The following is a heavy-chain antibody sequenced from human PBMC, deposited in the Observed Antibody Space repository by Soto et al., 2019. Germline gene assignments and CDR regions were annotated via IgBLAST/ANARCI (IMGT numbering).Heavy chain of an antibody. CDR2: ISHSFLTM. J-gene: IGHJ4*02. D-gene: IGHD6-19*01. CDR3: TTASQWLPPYS. CDR1: GFTFSNYY. Sequence: GGSLRLSCVASGFTFSNYYMSWIRQAPGKGLEWVSDISHSFLTMHYAESVKGRFTISRDNAKNSLFLHMNRLKTDDTAVYYCTTASQWLPPYSWGQGALVTVSS. V-gene: IGHV3-11*01.